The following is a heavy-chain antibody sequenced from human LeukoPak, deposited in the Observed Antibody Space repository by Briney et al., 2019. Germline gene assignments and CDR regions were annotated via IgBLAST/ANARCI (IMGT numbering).Heavy chain of an antibody. Sequence: PGGPLRLSCAASGFTFSSYSMNWVRQAPGKGLEWVSSISSSSSYIYYADSVKGRFTISRDNAKNSLYLQMNSLRAEDTAVYYCAGAYDFWSGYPYYFDYWGQGTLVTVSS. J-gene: IGHJ4*02. V-gene: IGHV3-21*01. CDR3: AGAYDFWSGYPYYFDY. CDR1: GFTFSSYS. D-gene: IGHD3-3*01. CDR2: ISSSSSYI.